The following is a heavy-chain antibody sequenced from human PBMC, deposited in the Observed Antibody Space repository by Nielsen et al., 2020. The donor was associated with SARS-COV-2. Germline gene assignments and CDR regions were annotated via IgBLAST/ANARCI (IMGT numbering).Heavy chain of an antibody. Sequence: GESLKISCAASGFTFSSYAMSWVRQAPGKGLEWVSAISGSGGSTYYADSVKGRFTISRDNSKNTLCLQMNSLRAEDTAVYYCAKDPGQLVISFLDYYYGMDVWGQGTTVTVSS. V-gene: IGHV3-23*01. J-gene: IGHJ6*02. CDR3: AKDPGQLVISFLDYYYGMDV. D-gene: IGHD6-13*01. CDR1: GFTFSSYA. CDR2: ISGSGGST.